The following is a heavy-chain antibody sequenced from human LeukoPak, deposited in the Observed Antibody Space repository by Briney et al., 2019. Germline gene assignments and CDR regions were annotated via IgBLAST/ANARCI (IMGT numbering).Heavy chain of an antibody. CDR2: ITRDGAYT. Sequence: PGTSLRLSCGASGFTFSSHGMHWVRQAPGKGLEWVAGITRDGAYTYYAGSVKGRFTISRDNSKNTLYLQMNSLRAEDTAVYYCAGAGIAAAGTSFDYWGQGTLVTVSS. CDR1: GFTFSSHG. D-gene: IGHD6-13*01. V-gene: IGHV3-30*03. CDR3: AGAGIAAAGTSFDY. J-gene: IGHJ4*02.